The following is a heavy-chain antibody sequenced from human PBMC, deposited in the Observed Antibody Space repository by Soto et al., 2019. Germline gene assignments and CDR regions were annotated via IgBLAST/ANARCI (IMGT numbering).Heavy chain of an antibody. Sequence: ASVKVSCKASGYTFTSYAMHWVRQAPGQRLEWMGWINAGNGNTKYSQKFQGRVTITRDTSASTAYMELSSLRSEDTAVYYCARSIQYCGGDCYSNAFDIWGQGTMVTVSS. D-gene: IGHD2-21*02. CDR3: ARSIQYCGGDCYSNAFDI. CDR1: GYTFTSYA. V-gene: IGHV1-3*01. J-gene: IGHJ3*02. CDR2: INAGNGNT.